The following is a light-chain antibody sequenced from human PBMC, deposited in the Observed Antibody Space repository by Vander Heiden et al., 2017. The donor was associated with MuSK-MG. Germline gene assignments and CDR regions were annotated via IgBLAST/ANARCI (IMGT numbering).Light chain of an antibody. CDR2: DVN. CDR1: SGDVGGYDH. CDR3: CSYSDTYTYV. J-gene: IGLJ1*01. Sequence: QSALTPPRSVSGSPGQAVTVSSSSTSGDVGGYDHVSWFQPAGKAPKLMIYDVNKRPSGVPARFAGSKSGNTASLTIAGLQAEEEADYYCCSYSDTYTYVFGTETKVTVL. V-gene: IGLV2-11*01.